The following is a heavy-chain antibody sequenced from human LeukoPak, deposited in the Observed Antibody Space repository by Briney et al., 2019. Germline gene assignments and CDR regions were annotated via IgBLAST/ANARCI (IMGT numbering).Heavy chain of an antibody. CDR1: GFTFSSYA. V-gene: IGHV3-7*03. Sequence: GGSLRLSCAASGFTFSSYAMHWVRQAPGKGLEWVANVKQDGSEKYYVDSVKGRFTISRDNAKNSLYLQMNSLRAEDTAVYYCARDNVIAVAGTFDYWGQGTLVTVSS. J-gene: IGHJ4*02. CDR2: VKQDGSEK. CDR3: ARDNVIAVAGTFDY. D-gene: IGHD6-19*01.